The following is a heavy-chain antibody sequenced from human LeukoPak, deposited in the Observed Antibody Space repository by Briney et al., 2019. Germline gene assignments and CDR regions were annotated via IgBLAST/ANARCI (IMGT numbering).Heavy chain of an antibody. J-gene: IGHJ5*02. CDR1: GFSLSTSGVG. D-gene: IGHD5-24*01. Sequence: ESGPTLVNPTQTLTLTCTFSGFSLSTSGVGVGWIRQPPGKALEWLALIYWNDDKRYSPSLKSRLTITKDTSKNQVVLTMTNIDPVDTATYYCAHTIRRSGFDPWGQGTLVTVSS. CDR3: AHTIRRSGFDP. V-gene: IGHV2-5*01. CDR2: IYWNDDK.